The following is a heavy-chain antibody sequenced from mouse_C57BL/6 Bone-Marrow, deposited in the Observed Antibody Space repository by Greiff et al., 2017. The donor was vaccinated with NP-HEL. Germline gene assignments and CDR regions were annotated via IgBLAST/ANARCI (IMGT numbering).Heavy chain of an antibody. V-gene: IGHV1-69*01. Sequence: QVQLQQPGAELVMPGASVKLSCKASGYTFTSYWMHWVKQRPGQGLEWIGEIDPSDSYTNYNQKFKGKSTLTVDKSSSTAYMQLSSLTSEDSAVYYCARGECSFDYWGQGTTLTVSS. J-gene: IGHJ2*01. CDR2: IDPSDSYT. CDR1: GYTFTSYW. CDR3: ARGECSFDY.